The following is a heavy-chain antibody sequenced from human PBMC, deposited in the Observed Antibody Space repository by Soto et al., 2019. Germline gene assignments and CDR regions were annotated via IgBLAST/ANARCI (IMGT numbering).Heavy chain of an antibody. V-gene: IGHV4-31*03. Sequence: PSETLSLTCTVSGGSISSSAYYWSWVRQHPGKGLEWIGYIYSNGNPYYNPSLKSRVTISGPTSENQFSLKLSSVTAADTAVYNCARASTVTHDYWGRGTLVTVSS. D-gene: IGHD4-4*01. CDR2: IYSNGNP. CDR1: GGSISSSAYY. J-gene: IGHJ4*02. CDR3: ARASTVTHDY.